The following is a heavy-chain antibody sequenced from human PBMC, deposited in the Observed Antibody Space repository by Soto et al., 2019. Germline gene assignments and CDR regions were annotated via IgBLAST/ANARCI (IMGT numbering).Heavy chain of an antibody. CDR3: ARADYDFWSGLKYYFDY. CDR1: GFTFSSYA. V-gene: IGHV3-30-3*01. D-gene: IGHD3-3*01. CDR2: ISYDGSNK. Sequence: GGSLRLSCAASGFTFSSYAMHWVRQAPGKGLEWVAVISYDGSNKYYADSVKGRFTISRDNSKNTLYLQMNSLRAEDTAVYYCARADYDFWSGLKYYFDYWGQGT. J-gene: IGHJ4*02.